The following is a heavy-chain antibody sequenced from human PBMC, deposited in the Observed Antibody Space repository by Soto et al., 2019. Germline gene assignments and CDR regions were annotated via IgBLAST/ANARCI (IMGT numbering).Heavy chain of an antibody. CDR2: IYYSGST. Sequence: PSETLSLTCTVSGGSISSYYWSWIRQPPGKGLEWIGYIYYSGSTNYNPSLKSRVTISVDTSKNQFSLKLSSVTAADTAVYYCASLKYDILTGYSLDYWGQGTLVTVSS. CDR1: GGSISSYY. J-gene: IGHJ4*02. D-gene: IGHD3-9*01. CDR3: ASLKYDILTGYSLDY. V-gene: IGHV4-59*08.